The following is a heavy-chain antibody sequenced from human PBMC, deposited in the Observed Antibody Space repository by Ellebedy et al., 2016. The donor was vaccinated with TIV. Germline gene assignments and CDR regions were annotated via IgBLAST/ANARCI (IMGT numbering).Heavy chain of an antibody. CDR3: AKDSGSGALTRYYYYYYMDV. V-gene: IGHV3-9*01. Sequence: GGSLRLSXAASGFTFDDYAMHWVRQAPGKGLEWVSGISWNSGSIGYADSVKGRFTISRDNAKNSLYLQMNSLRAEDTALYYCAKDSGSGALTRYYYYYYMDVWGKGTTVTVSS. CDR1: GFTFDDYA. D-gene: IGHD3-10*01. CDR2: ISWNSGSI. J-gene: IGHJ6*03.